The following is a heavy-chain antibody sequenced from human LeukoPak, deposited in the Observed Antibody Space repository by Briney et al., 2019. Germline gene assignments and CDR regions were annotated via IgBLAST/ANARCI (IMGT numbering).Heavy chain of an antibody. Sequence: ASVKVSCKASGYTFTSYDINWVRQAPGQGLEWMGWINPNSGGTNYAQKFQGRVTMTRDTSISTAYMELSRLRSDDTAVYYCARVRTAYNWFDPWGQGTLVTVSS. CDR3: ARVRTAYNWFDP. J-gene: IGHJ5*02. V-gene: IGHV1-2*02. CDR1: GYTFTSYD. CDR2: INPNSGGT. D-gene: IGHD3-10*01.